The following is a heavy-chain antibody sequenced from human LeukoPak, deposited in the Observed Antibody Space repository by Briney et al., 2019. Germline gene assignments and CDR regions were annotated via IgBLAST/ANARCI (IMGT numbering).Heavy chain of an antibody. CDR3: ARRQTTGTTGYFDY. V-gene: IGHV4-4*09. D-gene: IGHD1-1*01. CDR2: IYTTEST. J-gene: IGHJ4*02. CDR1: GGSISTYY. Sequence: SETLSLTCTVSGGSISTYYWSWIRQPPGKGLEWIGCIYTTESTNYNPSLESRVTISVDTSKNQFSLMLSSVTAADTAFYYCARRQTTGTTGYFDYWGQGILVTVSS.